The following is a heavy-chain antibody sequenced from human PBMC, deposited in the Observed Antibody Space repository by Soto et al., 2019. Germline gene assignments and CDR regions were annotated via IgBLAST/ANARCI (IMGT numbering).Heavy chain of an antibody. Sequence: SGTTLVNPTQTLTLTCTFSGFSFSTSGMCVSWISQPPGKALEWLALIDWDDDKYYSTSLKTRLTISKDTSKNQVVLTMNNMDPVDTATYYCARGYSGSYNHYDYWGQGTLVTVSS. CDR2: IDWDDDK. D-gene: IGHD1-26*01. V-gene: IGHV2-70*01. CDR3: ARGYSGSYNHYDY. CDR1: GFSFSTSGMC. J-gene: IGHJ4*02.